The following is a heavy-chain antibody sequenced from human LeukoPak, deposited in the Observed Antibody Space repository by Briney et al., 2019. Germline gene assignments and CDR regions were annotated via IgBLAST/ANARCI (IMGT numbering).Heavy chain of an antibody. V-gene: IGHV3-33*01. CDR1: GFTFSSYG. Sequence: GGSLRLSCAASGFTFSSYGMHWVRQAPGKGLEWVAVIWYDGSNKYYADSVKGRFTISRDNSKNTLYLQMNSLRADDTAVYYCARDFGWGGALDIWGQGTMVTVSS. D-gene: IGHD6-19*01. CDR2: IWYDGSNK. CDR3: ARDFGWGGALDI. J-gene: IGHJ3*02.